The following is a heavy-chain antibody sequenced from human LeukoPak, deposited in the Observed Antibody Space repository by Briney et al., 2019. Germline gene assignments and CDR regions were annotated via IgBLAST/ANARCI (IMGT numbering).Heavy chain of an antibody. V-gene: IGHV3-23*01. CDR1: GFTFTTYA. Sequence: GGSLRLSCAASGFTFTTYAMSWVRQAPGKGLEWVSGISGLGDNTYYVDSVKGRFTISRDNAKNTQYLQINSLRVEDTAVYYCARGAGWELLAPYFDYWGQGTLVTVSS. J-gene: IGHJ4*02. CDR2: ISGLGDNT. CDR3: ARGAGWELLAPYFDY. D-gene: IGHD1-26*01.